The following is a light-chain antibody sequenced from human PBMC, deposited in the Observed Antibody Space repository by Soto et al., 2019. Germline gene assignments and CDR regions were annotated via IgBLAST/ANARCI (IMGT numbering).Light chain of an antibody. Sequence: QSALTQPPSASGTPGQRVTISCSGSSSNIGTNAVNWYQQLPGTAPKLLIYNNNQRPSGVPDRFSGTKSGTSASLAISGLQSEDEANYYCAPCDDSLDVPVFGGGTKGTVL. V-gene: IGLV1-44*01. CDR2: NNN. J-gene: IGLJ2*01. CDR1: SSNIGTNA. CDR3: APCDDSLDVPV.